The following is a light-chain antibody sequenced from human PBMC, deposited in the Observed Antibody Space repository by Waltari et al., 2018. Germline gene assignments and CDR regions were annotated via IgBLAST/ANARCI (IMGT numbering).Light chain of an antibody. CDR2: DAS. Sequence: DIQLTQSPYSLSASLGDRVTITCQASQDIDNYLNWYQQKPGQAHKLLIYDASNLQIGVPSRFSGRASATNFAFTISRLQPEDIATYFCQQFHSVPPTFGGGTKVEI. V-gene: IGKV1-33*01. J-gene: IGKJ4*01. CDR3: QQFHSVPPT. CDR1: QDIDNY.